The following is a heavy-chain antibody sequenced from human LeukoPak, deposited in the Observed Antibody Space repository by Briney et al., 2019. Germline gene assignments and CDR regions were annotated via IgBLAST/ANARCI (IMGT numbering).Heavy chain of an antibody. J-gene: IGHJ4*02. Sequence: GASVKVSCKASGYTFTSYGISWVRQAPGQGLEWMGWISAYNGNTNYAQKLQGRVTMTTDTSTSTAYMELRSPRSDDTAVYYCASSSCSSTSCYPPEDYWGQGTLVTVSS. D-gene: IGHD2-2*01. CDR2: ISAYNGNT. CDR3: ASSSCSSTSCYPPEDY. CDR1: GYTFTSYG. V-gene: IGHV1-18*01.